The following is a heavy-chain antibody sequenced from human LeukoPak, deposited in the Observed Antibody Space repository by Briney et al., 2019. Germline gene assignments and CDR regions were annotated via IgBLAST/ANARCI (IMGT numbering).Heavy chain of an antibody. CDR1: GGSISSFF. CDR3: ARDLELERNRWNYFES. V-gene: IGHV4-59*01. J-gene: IGHJ4*02. CDR2: IDYRGST. D-gene: IGHD1-1*01. Sequence: PSETLSLTCTVSGGSISSFFWSWIRQPPGKGLERLGCIDYRGSTQYNPSLKSRVTISVDTSKQQFSLKLSSVTAADTAVYYCARDLELERNRWNYFESWGQGTLVTVSS.